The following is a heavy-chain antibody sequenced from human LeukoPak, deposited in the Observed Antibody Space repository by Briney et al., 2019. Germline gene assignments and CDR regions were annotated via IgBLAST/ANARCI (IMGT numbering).Heavy chain of an antibody. D-gene: IGHD3-10*01. Sequence: PSQTLSLTCTVSGGSISSGSYYWSWIRQPAGKGLEWIGRIYTSGSTNYNPSLKSRVTISVDTSKNQFSLKLSSVTAADTAVYYCARDRGIPPGYYYMDVWGKGPRSPSP. CDR1: GGSISSGSYY. CDR2: IYTSGST. V-gene: IGHV4-61*02. J-gene: IGHJ6*03. CDR3: ARDRGIPPGYYYMDV.